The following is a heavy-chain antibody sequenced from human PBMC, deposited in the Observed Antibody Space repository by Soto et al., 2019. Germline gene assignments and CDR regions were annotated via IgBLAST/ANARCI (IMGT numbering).Heavy chain of an antibody. Sequence: EVQLVESGGGLVQPGRSLRLSCAASGFTFNDYAMHWVRQAPGRVLEWVAGITWNAYSIAYADSVKGRFTISRDNAKSSLHLQMNNLRPDDTALYYCAKDKDSSGWSAFDIWGLGTRVTVSS. CDR2: ITWNAYSI. CDR3: AKDKDSSGWSAFDI. V-gene: IGHV3-9*01. CDR1: GFTFNDYA. D-gene: IGHD6-19*01. J-gene: IGHJ3*02.